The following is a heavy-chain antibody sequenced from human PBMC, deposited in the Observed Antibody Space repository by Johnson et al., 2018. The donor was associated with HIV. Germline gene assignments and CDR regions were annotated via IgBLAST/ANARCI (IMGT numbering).Heavy chain of an antibody. J-gene: IGHJ3*02. CDR1: GFTFSSHW. V-gene: IGHV3-74*02. CDR2: INSDGSST. Sequence: EMQLVESGGGVVQPGRSLRLSCAASGFTFSSHWMHWVRQPPGKGLVWVSRINSDGSSTSYADSVKGRFTISRDNSKNTLYLQMNSLRAEDTAVYYCARVRSSGPWVNDAFDIWGQGTMVTVSS. D-gene: IGHD4-17*01. CDR3: ARVRSSGPWVNDAFDI.